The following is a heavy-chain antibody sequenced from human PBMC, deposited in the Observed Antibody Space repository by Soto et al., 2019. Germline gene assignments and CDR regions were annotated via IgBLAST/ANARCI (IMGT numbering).Heavy chain of an antibody. CDR3: AQCLLGVNYYYGMDV. J-gene: IGHJ6*02. Sequence: QVQLVQSGAEVKKPGSSVKVSCKASGGTFSSYAINWVRRAPGQGLEWMGGIIPIFATADYAQKFQGRVTIPADESTSTAYMELSSLRSEDTAVYYCAQCLLGVNYYYGMDVWGQGTTVTVSS. CDR1: GGTFSSYA. CDR2: IIPIFATA. D-gene: IGHD3-16*01. V-gene: IGHV1-69*12.